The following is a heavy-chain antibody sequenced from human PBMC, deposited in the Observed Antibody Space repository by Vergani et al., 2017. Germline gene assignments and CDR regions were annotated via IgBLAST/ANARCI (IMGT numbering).Heavy chain of an antibody. CDR2: IHYSENT. D-gene: IGHD6-19*01. CDR1: FDSIRNLY. Sequence: QVQLQESGPGLVKSSETLSLTCSVSFDSIRNLYWNWIRQPPGKGLEWIGSIHYSENTNYNPSLKTRVTISVDTSKNQFSLTLTSVTAADTAVYYCASDTHSGQRAYRWGQGILVTVTS. J-gene: IGHJ5*02. CDR3: ASDTHSGQRAYR. V-gene: IGHV4-59*11.